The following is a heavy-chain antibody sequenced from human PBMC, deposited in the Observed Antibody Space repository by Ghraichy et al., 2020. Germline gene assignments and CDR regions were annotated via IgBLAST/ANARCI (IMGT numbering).Heavy chain of an antibody. CDR3: ARVIQGCSSTSCYPQNYYYYYGMDV. Sequence: GGSLRLSCAASGFTFSSYAMHWVRQAPGKGLEWVAVISYDGSNKYYADSVKGRFTISRDNSKNTLYLQMNSLRAEDTAVYYCARVIQGCSSTSCYPQNYYYYYGMDVWGQGTTVTVSS. J-gene: IGHJ6*02. V-gene: IGHV3-30*04. CDR1: GFTFSSYA. D-gene: IGHD2-2*01. CDR2: ISYDGSNK.